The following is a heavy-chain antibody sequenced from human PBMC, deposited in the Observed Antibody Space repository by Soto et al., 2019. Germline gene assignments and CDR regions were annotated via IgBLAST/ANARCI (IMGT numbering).Heavy chain of an antibody. J-gene: IGHJ6*02. CDR1: GFTFSSYA. CDR3: ARDGSGSYYYYGMDV. CDR2: ISYDGSNK. Sequence: QVQLVESGGGVVQPGRSLRLSCAASGFTFSSYAMHWVRQAPGKGLAWVAVISYDGSNKYYADSVKGRFTITRDNSKNSLYLQMNSLRAEDTAVYYCARDGSGSYYYYGMDVWGQGTTVTVSS. D-gene: IGHD3-10*01. V-gene: IGHV3-30-3*01.